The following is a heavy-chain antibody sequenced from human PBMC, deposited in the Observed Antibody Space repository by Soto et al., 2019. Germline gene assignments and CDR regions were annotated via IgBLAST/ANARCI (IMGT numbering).Heavy chain of an antibody. CDR3: ARYLQPIVVVPAAYYYYYGMDV. CDR1: GFTFSMYG. CDR2: IWYDGRNK. J-gene: IGHJ6*02. Sequence: VGSLTLSCAASGFTFSMYGTHWVRQPPGKGLEWVAVIWYDGRNKYYADSMKGRFTISRDNSKNTLYLQMNSLRAEDTVVYYCARYLQPIVVVPAAYYYYYGMDVWGQGTTV. D-gene: IGHD2-2*01. V-gene: IGHV3-33*01.